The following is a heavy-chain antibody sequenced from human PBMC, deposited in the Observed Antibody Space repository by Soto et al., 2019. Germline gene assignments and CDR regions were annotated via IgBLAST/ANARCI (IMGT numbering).Heavy chain of an antibody. CDR2: TKHSRST. J-gene: IGHJ6*02. Sequence: QVQLQQWGAGLLKPSETLSLTCAVYGGSFRGYYWRWIRQPPGKGLEWIGETKHSRSTNYNPSLXXRXXIPVDTTKNQFALRLSSVTAADTAVYYCARVTGRYCYGMDGWGQGTTVTVSS. V-gene: IGHV4-34*01. CDR3: ARVTGRYCYGMDG. CDR1: GGSFRGYY.